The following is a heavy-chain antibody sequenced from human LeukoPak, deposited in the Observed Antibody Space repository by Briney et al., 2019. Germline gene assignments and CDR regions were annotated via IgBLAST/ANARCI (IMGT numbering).Heavy chain of an antibody. CDR2: IYHSGST. Sequence: SETLSLTCTVSGYSISSGYFWGWIRQPPGKGLEWIGSIYHSGSTYYNPSLKSRVTISVDTSKSQFSLRLSSVTAADTAVYYCARVGGSVAPIDYWGQGTLVAVSS. CDR1: GYSISSGYF. CDR3: ARVGGSVAPIDY. J-gene: IGHJ4*02. V-gene: IGHV4-38-2*02. D-gene: IGHD3-16*01.